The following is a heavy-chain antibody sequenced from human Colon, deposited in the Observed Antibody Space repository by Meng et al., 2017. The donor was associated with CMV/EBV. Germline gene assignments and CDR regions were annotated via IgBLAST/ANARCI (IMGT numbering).Heavy chain of an antibody. CDR3: AKAGPGWYSDY. J-gene: IGHJ4*02. Sequence: GGSLRLSCAASGFSFSSYGMSWVRQAPGKGLQWVSVIDSGDNNTYYVDSVKGRFTISRDNSKNTLYLQMNSLRAEDTAIYYCAKAGPGWYSDYWGQGTLVTVSS. V-gene: IGHV3-23*03. CDR2: IDSGDNNT. CDR1: GFSFSSYG. D-gene: IGHD3-10*01.